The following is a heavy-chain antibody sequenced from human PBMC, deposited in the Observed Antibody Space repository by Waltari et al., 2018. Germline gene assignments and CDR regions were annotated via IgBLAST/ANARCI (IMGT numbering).Heavy chain of an antibody. CDR1: GDSITRSDYY. CDR3: TRRPYSTGWVWFDP. J-gene: IGHJ5*02. Sequence: QLLLQESGPGLVKPSETLSLTCSVSGDSITRSDYYWAWIRQSPGKKLEWSGTIYYSGINSYNPPVNSRVAMSVDTSQTQFSLRLSSVTAADTGVYYCTRRPYSTGWVWFDPWGQGTLVTVSS. D-gene: IGHD2-15*01. CDR2: IYYSGIN. V-gene: IGHV4-39*01.